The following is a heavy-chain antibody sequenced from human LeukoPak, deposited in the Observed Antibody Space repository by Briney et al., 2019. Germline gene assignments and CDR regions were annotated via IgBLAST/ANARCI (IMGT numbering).Heavy chain of an antibody. V-gene: IGHV1-2*02. CDR2: INPNSGDT. Sequence: ASVKVSCKASGGTFSSYAISWVRQAPGQGLEWMGWINPNSGDTNYAQKFQGGVTMTRDTSISTAYMEVSRLRSDDTAVYYCARGSAYDYRAFDIWGQGTPVTVSS. CDR3: ARGSAYDYRAFDI. J-gene: IGHJ3*02. CDR1: GGTFSSYA. D-gene: IGHD5-12*01.